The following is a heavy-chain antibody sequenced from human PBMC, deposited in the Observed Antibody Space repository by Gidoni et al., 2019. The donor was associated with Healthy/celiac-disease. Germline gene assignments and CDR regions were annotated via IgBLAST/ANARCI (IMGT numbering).Heavy chain of an antibody. D-gene: IGHD2-15*01. V-gene: IGHV1-18*01. CDR1: GYTFTSYG. Sequence: QVQLVPSGAEVKKPGASVKVSCTASGYTFTSYGISWVRQAPGQGLEWMGWISAYNGNTNYAQKLQGRVTMTTDTSTSTAYMELRSLRSDDTAVYYCARGRYCSGGSCYSGADGDYWGQGTLVTVSS. CDR2: ISAYNGNT. CDR3: ARGRYCSGGSCYSGADGDY. J-gene: IGHJ4*02.